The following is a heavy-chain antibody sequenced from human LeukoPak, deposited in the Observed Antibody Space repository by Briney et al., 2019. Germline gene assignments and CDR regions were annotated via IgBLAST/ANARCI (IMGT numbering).Heavy chain of an antibody. V-gene: IGHV3-43*01. CDR3: AKDRGIKNYDFWSGYLDY. D-gene: IGHD3-3*01. CDR2: ISWDGFST. CDR1: GFTFDNYP. Sequence: GGSLRLSCAASGFTFDNYPMHWVRQVPGKGLEWVSLISWDGFSTYYAGSVKGRFTISRDNFKNSLYLQMSSLTTEDTALYYCAKDRGIKNYDFWSGYLDYWGQGTLVTVSS. J-gene: IGHJ4*02.